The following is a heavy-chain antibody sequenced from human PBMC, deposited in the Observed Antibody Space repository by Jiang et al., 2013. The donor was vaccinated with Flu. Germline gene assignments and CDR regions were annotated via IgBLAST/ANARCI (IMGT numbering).Heavy chain of an antibody. D-gene: IGHD2-15*01. CDR1: GGTFSSYA. CDR2: IIPILGIA. V-gene: IGHV1-69*04. Sequence: EVKKPGSSVKVSCKASGGTFSSYAISWVRQAPGQGLEWMGRIIPILGIANYAQKFQGRVTITADKSTSTAYMELSSLRSEDTAVYYCARGVCSGGSCYGDYWGQGTLVTVSS. CDR3: ARGVCSGGSCYGDY. J-gene: IGHJ4*02.